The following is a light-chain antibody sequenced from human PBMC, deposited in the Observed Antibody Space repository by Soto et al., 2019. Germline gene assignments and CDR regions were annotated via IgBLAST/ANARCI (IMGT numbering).Light chain of an antibody. CDR2: QVS. V-gene: IGKV2-24*01. CDR1: QSLVHSDGNTF. CDR3: MQGTQLPWM. J-gene: IGKJ1*01. Sequence: DVVMTQTPLSSPVTLGQPASISCRSSQSLVHSDGNTFLSWLQQRPGQPPRLLIYQVSNRLSGVPDRFSGGGAGTEFTLTISRVEAEDVGVYYCMQGTQLPWMFGQGTKVEIK.